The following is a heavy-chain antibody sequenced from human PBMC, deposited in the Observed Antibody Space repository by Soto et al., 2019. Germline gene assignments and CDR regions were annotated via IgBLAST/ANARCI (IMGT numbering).Heavy chain of an antibody. J-gene: IGHJ5*02. CDR3: ARVGRVYDFWSGSEPENWSDP. D-gene: IGHD3-3*01. CDR1: GGSISSYY. CDR2: IHYSGST. Sequence: NPSETLSLTCTVPGGSISSYYWSWIRQPPGKGLEWIGYIHYSGSTNYNPSLKSRVTISVDTSKNQFSLKLSSVTAADTAVYYCARVGRVYDFWSGSEPENWSDPWGQGTLVTVSS. V-gene: IGHV4-59*01.